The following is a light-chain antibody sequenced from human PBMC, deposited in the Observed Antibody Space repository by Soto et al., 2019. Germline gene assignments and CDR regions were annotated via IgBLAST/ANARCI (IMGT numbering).Light chain of an antibody. J-gene: IGKJ5*01. CDR2: DAS. V-gene: IGKV3D-20*02. CDR1: QSISSSY. Sequence: IVLPQSQDTLSMSPGESVTLSCRASQSISSSYLAWYQQKPGQAPRLLIYDASNRATGIPARFSGSGSGTDFTLTISSLEPEDFAVYYCQQRSNWPSITFGQGTRLEI. CDR3: QQRSNWPSIT.